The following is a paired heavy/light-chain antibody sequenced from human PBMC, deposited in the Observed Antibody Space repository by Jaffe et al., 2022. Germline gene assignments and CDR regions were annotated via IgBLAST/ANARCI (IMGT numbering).Heavy chain of an antibody. V-gene: IGHV1-2*02. J-gene: IGHJ4*02. D-gene: IGHD3-10*01. CDR1: AYTFTGYY. CDR3: ARGGSISSVLRGLMIH. CDR2: INPNTGGT. Sequence: QVQLVQSGAEVKKPGASVKVSCKASAYTFTGYYIHWVRQAPGQGLEWMGWINPNTGGTDCAQRFQGRVTMTRDTSISTAFMELSSLRSDDTAVYSCARGGSISSVLRGLMIHWGQGALVTVSS.
Light chain of an antibody. CDR1: QSVSSSY. Sequence: ENVLTQSPGTLSLSPGERATLSCRASQSVSSSYLAWYQQRPGQAPRLLIYGASSRATGIPDRFSGSGSGTDFIFTISRLEPEDFAVYYCQQYGSSPTFGQGTRLEIK. CDR3: QQYGSSPT. CDR2: GAS. V-gene: IGKV3-20*01. J-gene: IGKJ5*01.